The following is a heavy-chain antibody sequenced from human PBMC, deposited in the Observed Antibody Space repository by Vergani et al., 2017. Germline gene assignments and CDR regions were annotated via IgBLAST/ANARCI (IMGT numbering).Heavy chain of an antibody. CDR3: AIPLVEGGRYRYTPGDWDY. Sequence: QVQLVQSGAEVKKPGSSVKVSCKASGGTFSSYAISWVRQAPGQGLEWMGRIIPILGIANYAQKFQGSGTITADKSTAAAYMELSSLGSEDTAVYYWAIPLVEGGRYRYTPGDWDYWGQGTLVTVSS. CDR1: GGTFSSYA. V-gene: IGHV1-69*04. D-gene: IGHD3-16*02. CDR2: IIPILGIA. J-gene: IGHJ4*02.